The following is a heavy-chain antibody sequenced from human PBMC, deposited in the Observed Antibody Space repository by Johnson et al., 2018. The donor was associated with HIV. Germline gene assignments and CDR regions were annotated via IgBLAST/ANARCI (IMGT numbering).Heavy chain of an antibody. D-gene: IGHD1-20*01. V-gene: IGHV3-21*01. J-gene: IGHJ3*02. CDR3: ARAPYNWNAGLFGAFDI. Sequence: VQLVESGGGVVRPGRSLSLSCTASGFTFSTYAMHWVRQAPGKGLEWVSSISGSGGAVYFADSVTGRFASARDNAKKSLYLQLSRLKAEDTAVYYCARAPYNWNAGLFGAFDIWGQGTMVTVSS. CDR1: GFTFSTYA. CDR2: ISGSGGAV.